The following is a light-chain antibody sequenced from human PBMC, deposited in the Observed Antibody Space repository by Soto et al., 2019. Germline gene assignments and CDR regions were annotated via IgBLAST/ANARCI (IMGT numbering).Light chain of an antibody. CDR3: QQRSNWPPA. J-gene: IGKJ1*01. CDR2: GAS. Sequence: EIVLTQSPGTLSLSPGERATLSCRTSQSVSSNYLAWYQQKPGQAPRLFIYGASSRATGIPDRFSGSGSGTDFTLTISSLEPEDSAVYYCQQRSNWPPAFGQGTKVDIK. V-gene: IGKV3D-20*02. CDR1: QSVSSNY.